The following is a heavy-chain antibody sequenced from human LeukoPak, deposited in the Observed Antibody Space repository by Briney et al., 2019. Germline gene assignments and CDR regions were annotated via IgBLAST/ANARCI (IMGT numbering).Heavy chain of an antibody. CDR3: ARESAGGPDY. Sequence: GGSLRLSCAASGFTLSNSWMSWVRQAPGKGLEWVANIKQDGSEQYYPDSVRGRFTISRDNAKKSLYLQMNSLTAEDTAIYFCARESAGGPDYWGQGTLVTVS. D-gene: IGHD6-19*01. CDR2: IKQDGSEQ. V-gene: IGHV3-7*05. CDR1: GFTLSNSW. J-gene: IGHJ4*02.